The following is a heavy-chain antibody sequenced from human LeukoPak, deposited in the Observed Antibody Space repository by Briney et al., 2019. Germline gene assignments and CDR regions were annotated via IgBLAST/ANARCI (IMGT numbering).Heavy chain of an antibody. Sequence: ASVTVSCKASGYTFTSYYMHWVRQAPGQGLEWMGIINPSGGSTSYAQKFQGRVTITRDTSTSTVYMELSSLRSEDTAVYYCARDWASSGWSNWFDPWGQGTLVTVSS. D-gene: IGHD6-19*01. J-gene: IGHJ5*02. CDR1: GYTFTSYY. V-gene: IGHV1-46*01. CDR2: INPSGGST. CDR3: ARDWASSGWSNWFDP.